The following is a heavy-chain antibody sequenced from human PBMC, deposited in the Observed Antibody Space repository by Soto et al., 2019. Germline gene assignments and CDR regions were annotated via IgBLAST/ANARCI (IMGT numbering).Heavy chain of an antibody. CDR2: ISVSGDKT. D-gene: IGHD1-26*01. V-gene: IGHV3-23*01. J-gene: IGHJ5*02. CDR3: ARKSYHRFDP. Sequence: EVQLSESGGGLVQPGGSQRLSCTASGFAFNTYAMTWVRQAPGKGLEWVSAISVSGDKTYYAESVRGRFAISRDNSQNILFLQMNALIAEDTALHYCARKSYHRFDPWGQGTLLIVSS. CDR1: GFAFNTYA.